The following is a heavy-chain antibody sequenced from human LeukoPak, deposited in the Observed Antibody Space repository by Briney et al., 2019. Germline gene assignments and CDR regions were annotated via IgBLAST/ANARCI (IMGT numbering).Heavy chain of an antibody. CDR2: INHSGST. V-gene: IGHV4-34*01. D-gene: IGHD5-18*01. Sequence: SETLSLTCAVYGGSFSGYYWSWIRQPPGKGLEWIGEINHSGSTNYNPSLKSRVTISVDTSKNQFSLKLSSVAAADKAVYYCARRRMMYTAMVTGGFDPWGQGTLVTVSS. CDR3: ARRRMMYTAMVTGGFDP. CDR1: GGSFSGYY. J-gene: IGHJ5*02.